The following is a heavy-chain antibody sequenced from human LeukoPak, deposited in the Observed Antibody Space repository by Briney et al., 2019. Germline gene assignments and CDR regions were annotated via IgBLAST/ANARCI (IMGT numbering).Heavy chain of an antibody. J-gene: IGHJ4*02. Sequence: SETLSLTCTVSSGSFSSGSYYWSWIRQPPGKGLEWIGYIYYSGSANYNPSLKSRVTISVDTSKNQFSLKLSSVTAADTAVYYSARESYSSGWYRGDRDIDYWGQGTLVTVSS. CDR1: SGSFSSGSYY. CDR2: IYYSGSA. D-gene: IGHD6-19*01. CDR3: ARESYSSGWYRGDRDIDY. V-gene: IGHV4-61*01.